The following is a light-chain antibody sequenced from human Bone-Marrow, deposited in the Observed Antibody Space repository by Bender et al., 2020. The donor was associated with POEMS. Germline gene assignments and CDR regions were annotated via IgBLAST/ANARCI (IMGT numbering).Light chain of an antibody. Sequence: QSALTQPASVSGSPRQSITISCTGSSSDVENYYLVSLYQQHPGRPPKLMIYEVTSRPSGVSTRFSGSKSGNTASLKISALQADDEAHYYCSSYSNGNTTRLVGGGTTLTVL. J-gene: IGLJ2*01. CDR1: SSDVENYYL. CDR2: EVT. V-gene: IGLV2-14*02. CDR3: SSYSNGNTTRL.